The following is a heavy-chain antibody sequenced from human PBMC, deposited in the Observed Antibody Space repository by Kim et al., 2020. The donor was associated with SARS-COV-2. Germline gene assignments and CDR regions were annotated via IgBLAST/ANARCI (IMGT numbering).Heavy chain of an antibody. CDR3: TTAFEY. CDR2: INNDGTKT. V-gene: IGHV3-74*01. CDR1: GFTFSNYW. Sequence: GGSLRLSCAASGFTFSNYWMHWVRQVPGKGLVWVAGINNDGTKTYYADSGKGRFSISRDNAKNTVYLQMNSLGDEDTAVYYCTTAFEYWGQGTLVTVSS. J-gene: IGHJ4*02.